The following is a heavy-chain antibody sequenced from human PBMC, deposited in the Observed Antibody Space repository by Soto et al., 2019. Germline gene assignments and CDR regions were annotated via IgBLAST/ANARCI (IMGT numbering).Heavy chain of an antibody. CDR1: GDSISSYY. J-gene: IGHJ5*01. V-gene: IGHV4-59*08. CDR2: ISYSGST. Sequence: QLLEAGPRLVKPSETLSLTCGVSGDSISSYYFNWIRQPPGKGLEWIGYISYSGSTDYNPSLKSRVTISLDTSKNQFSLQLSSVTAADTALYYCARHKRDIVVLQGWFDSWGQGTLVTVSS. CDR3: ARHKRDIVVLQGWFDS. D-gene: IGHD2-15*01.